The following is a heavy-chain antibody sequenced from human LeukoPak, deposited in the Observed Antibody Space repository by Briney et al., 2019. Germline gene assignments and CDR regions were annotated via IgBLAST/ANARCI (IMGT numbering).Heavy chain of an antibody. CDR1: GYTFTIYY. D-gene: IGHD3-22*01. V-gene: IGHV1-46*01. J-gene: IGHJ4*02. Sequence: GASVKVSFTSSGYTFTIYYMHWVRQAPGQGLEWMGIINPSGGSTSYAQKFQGRVTMTRDTSTSTVYMELSSLRSEDTAVYYCARTTYYYDSSGYYGDWGQGTLVTVSS. CDR2: INPSGGST. CDR3: ARTTYYYDSSGYYGD.